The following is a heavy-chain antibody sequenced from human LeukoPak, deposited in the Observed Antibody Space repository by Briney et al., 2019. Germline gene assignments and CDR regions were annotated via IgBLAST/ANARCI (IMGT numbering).Heavy chain of an antibody. CDR3: ARNNGMDV. Sequence: GALRLSCAASGFTLSNHWMTWVRQVPGRGPEWVANVNRDGSETYYLDSVKGRFTISKDNAKNSLYLQMNSLRAEDTALYHCARNNGMDVWGQGTTVIVSS. J-gene: IGHJ6*02. CDR1: GFTLSNHW. CDR2: VNRDGSET. V-gene: IGHV3-7*03.